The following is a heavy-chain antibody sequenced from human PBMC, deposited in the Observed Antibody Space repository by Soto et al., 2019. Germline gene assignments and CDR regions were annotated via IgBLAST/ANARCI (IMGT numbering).Heavy chain of an antibody. D-gene: IGHD4-17*01. CDR3: ARGATVTALLNH. V-gene: IGHV3-30-3*01. CDR2: ISYDGSNK. J-gene: IGHJ4*02. Sequence: QVQLVESGGGVVQPGRSLRLSCAASGFTFSSYAMHWVRQAPGKGLEWVAVISYDGSNKYYADSVKGRFTISRDNSKNTLYLQMNSLRAEDTAVYYCARGATVTALLNHWGQGTLVTVSS. CDR1: GFTFSSYA.